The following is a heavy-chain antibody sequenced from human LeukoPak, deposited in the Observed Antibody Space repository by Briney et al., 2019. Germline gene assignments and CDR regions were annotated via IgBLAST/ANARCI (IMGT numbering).Heavy chain of an antibody. D-gene: IGHD3-16*01. CDR3: AKDLIQ. CDR2: IRYDGSNK. CDR1: GFTFSDYY. V-gene: IGHV3-30*02. J-gene: IGHJ4*02. Sequence: GGSLRLSCAASGFTFSDYYMSSIRQAPDKGLEWVAFIRYDGSNKYYADSVKGRFTISRDNSKNTLYLQMNSLRADDTAVYYCAKDLIQWGQGTLVTVSS.